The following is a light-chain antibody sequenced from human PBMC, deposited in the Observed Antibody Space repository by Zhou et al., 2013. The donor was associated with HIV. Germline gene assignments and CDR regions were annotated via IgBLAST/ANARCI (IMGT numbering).Light chain of an antibody. CDR2: GNI. CDR1: SSNIGAGYD. V-gene: IGLV1-40*01. J-gene: IGLJ2*01. CDR3: QSFDSSLSGVV. Sequence: QSVLTQPPSVSGAPGQRVTISCTGSSSNIGAGYDVHWYQQLPGTAPKLLINGNINRPSGVPGRFSGSKSGSSASLAITGLQAGDEADYYCQSFDSSLSGVVFGGGTKLTVL.